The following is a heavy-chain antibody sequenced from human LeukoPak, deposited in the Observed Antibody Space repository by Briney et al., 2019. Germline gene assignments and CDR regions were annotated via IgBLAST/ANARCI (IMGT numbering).Heavy chain of an antibody. D-gene: IGHD3-3*01. Sequence: GASVKVSCKASGYTFTSYYMHWVRQAPGQGLEWMGIINPSGGSTSYAQKFQGRVTMTRDTSTSTVYMELTSLRSEDTAVYYCARLVGVVSGPGWFDPWGQGTLVTVSS. CDR1: GYTFTSYY. J-gene: IGHJ5*02. V-gene: IGHV1-46*01. CDR3: ARLVGVVSGPGWFDP. CDR2: INPSGGST.